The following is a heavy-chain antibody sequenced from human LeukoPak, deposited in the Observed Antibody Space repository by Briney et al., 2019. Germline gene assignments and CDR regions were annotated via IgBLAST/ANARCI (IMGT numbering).Heavy chain of an antibody. J-gene: IGHJ6*02. CDR1: GYTFTSYY. CDR3: ARVAGINYYYYYGMDV. Sequence: ASVKVSCKASGYTFTSYYMHWVRQAPGQGLEWMGWISAYNGNTNYAQKLQGRVTMTTDTSTSTAYMELRSLRSDDTAVYYCARVAGINYYYYYGMDVWGQGTTVTVSS. V-gene: IGHV1-18*04. CDR2: ISAYNGNT. D-gene: IGHD6-19*01.